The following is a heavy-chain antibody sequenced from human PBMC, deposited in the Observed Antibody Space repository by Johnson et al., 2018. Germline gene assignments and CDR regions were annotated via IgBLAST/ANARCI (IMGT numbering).Heavy chain of an antibody. CDR1: GFTVSGNY. Sequence: QLLESGGGLVQPGGSLRLSCAASGFTVSGNYMTWVRQAPGRGLEWVSIIYSGGSTFYADSVKGRFTISRDRSKNTLLLQLNSLSAEDTAVYYCASDGRWPDGAFDIWGQGTMVTVSS. J-gene: IGHJ3*02. CDR3: ASDGRWPDGAFDI. D-gene: IGHD5-24*01. CDR2: IYSGGST. V-gene: IGHV3-53*01.